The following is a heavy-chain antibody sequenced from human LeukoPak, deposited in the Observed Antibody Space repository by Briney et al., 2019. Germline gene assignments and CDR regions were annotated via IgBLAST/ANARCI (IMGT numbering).Heavy chain of an antibody. CDR2: IYYSGST. CDR1: GGSISSYY. CDR3: ARAPNYGGNPRPSHFDY. J-gene: IGHJ4*02. V-gene: IGHV4-59*01. Sequence: KPSETLSLTCTVSGGSISSYYWSWIRQPPGKGLEWIGYIYYSGSTNYNPSLKSRVTISVDTSKNQFSLKLSSVTAADTAVYYCARAPNYGGNPRPSHFDYWGQGTLVTVSS. D-gene: IGHD4-23*01.